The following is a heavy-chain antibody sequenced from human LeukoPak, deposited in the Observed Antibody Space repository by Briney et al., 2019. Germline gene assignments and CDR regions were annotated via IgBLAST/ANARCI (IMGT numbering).Heavy chain of an antibody. CDR1: GFTFDDYA. CDR3: AKGVYGDYGPTDY. J-gene: IGHJ4*02. D-gene: IGHD4-17*01. Sequence: GGSLRLSCAASGFTFDDYAMPWVRQAPGKGLEWVSIIYWNSGAIGYADSVKGRFTISRDNAKNSLYLQMSSLRPEDTALYYCAKGVYGDYGPTDYWGQGTLVTVSS. CDR2: IYWNSGAI. V-gene: IGHV3-9*01.